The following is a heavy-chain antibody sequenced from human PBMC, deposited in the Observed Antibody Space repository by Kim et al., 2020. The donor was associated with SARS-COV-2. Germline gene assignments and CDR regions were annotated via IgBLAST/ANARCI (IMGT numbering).Heavy chain of an antibody. V-gene: IGHV3-30-3*01. CDR3: AREGLERYFDCGWFDP. J-gene: IGHJ5*02. CDR1: SFTFSNFA. CDR2: ISYDGSKK. Sequence: GGSLRLSCAVSSFTFSNFAMHWVRQAPGKGSEWVTSISYDGSKKHYADSVMGRFTISRDNSKNTLSLQMDSLRVEDTAMYYCAREGLERYFDCGWFDPWGQGTLVTVSS. D-gene: IGHD3-9*01.